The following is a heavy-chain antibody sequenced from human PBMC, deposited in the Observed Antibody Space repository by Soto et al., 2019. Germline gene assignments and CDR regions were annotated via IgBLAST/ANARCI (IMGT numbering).Heavy chain of an antibody. Sequence: ASVKVSCKASGYTFTSYGIHWVRQAPGQRLEWMGWINAANGDTKYSPKFQGRVTITRDTSASTAYMELSSLRAEDTAVYYCVRRHVSATGIDWFDPWGQGTLVTVSA. CDR3: VRRHVSATGIDWFDP. CDR1: GYTFTSYG. CDR2: INAANGDT. J-gene: IGHJ5*02. D-gene: IGHD6-13*01. V-gene: IGHV1-3*01.